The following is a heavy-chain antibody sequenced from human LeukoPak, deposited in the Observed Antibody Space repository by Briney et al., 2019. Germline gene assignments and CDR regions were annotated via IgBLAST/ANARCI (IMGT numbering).Heavy chain of an antibody. CDR1: GRSISSGGYG. J-gene: IGHJ5*02. D-gene: IGHD3-9*01. V-gene: IGHV4-30-2*01. Sequence: SQTLSLTCAVAGRSISSGGYGWGRLREPRGKGLEWNVNMYHSGSTYYNPSLKRRVTISVDRSKHQFSLTLCSVTPADTSVYYCASSVRYFEWFGFDLWGQGTLVTVSS. CDR2: MYHSGST. CDR3: ASSVRYFEWFGFDL.